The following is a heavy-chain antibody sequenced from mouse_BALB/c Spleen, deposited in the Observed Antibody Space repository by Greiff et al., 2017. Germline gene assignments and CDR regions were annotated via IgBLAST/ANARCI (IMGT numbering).Heavy chain of an antibody. CDR1: GFNIKDTY. CDR2: IDPANGNT. V-gene: IGHV14-3*02. J-gene: IGHJ4*01. Sequence: EVQRVESGAELVKPGASVKLSCTASGFNIKDTYMHWVKQRPEQGLEWIGRIDPANGNTKYDPKFQGKATITADTSSNTAYLQLSSLTSEDTAVYYCARDGAMDYWGQGTSVTVSS. CDR3: ARDGAMDY.